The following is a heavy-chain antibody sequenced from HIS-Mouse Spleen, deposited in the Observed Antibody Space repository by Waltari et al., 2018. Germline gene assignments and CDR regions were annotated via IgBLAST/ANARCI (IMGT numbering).Heavy chain of an antibody. J-gene: IGHJ4*02. D-gene: IGHD6-19*01. CDR2: IAYDGSNQ. V-gene: IGHV3-30*18. CDR1: GFTFSSYG. Sequence: QVQLVESGGGVVQPGRSLRLSCAASGFTFSSYGTHWVRQAPGKGLEWVAVIAYDGSNQYYADSVKGRFTISRDNSKNTLYLRMNSLRAEDTAVYYCAKASSGWLDYWGQGTLVTVSS. CDR3: AKASSGWLDY.